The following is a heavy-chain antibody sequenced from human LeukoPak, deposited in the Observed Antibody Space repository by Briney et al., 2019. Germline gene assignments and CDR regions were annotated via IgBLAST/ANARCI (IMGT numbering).Heavy chain of an antibody. V-gene: IGHV4-38-2*02. CDR2: MYHSGST. CDR3: ARGGYYYHYMDV. CDR1: GYSISSGYY. Sequence: PSETLSLTCTVSGYSISSGYYWGWIRQPPGKGLEWIGNMYHSGSTYYNPSLTSRVTISVDTSMNQFSLKLSSVTAADTAVYYCARGGYYYHYMDVWGKGTTVTVSS. D-gene: IGHD3-22*01. J-gene: IGHJ6*03.